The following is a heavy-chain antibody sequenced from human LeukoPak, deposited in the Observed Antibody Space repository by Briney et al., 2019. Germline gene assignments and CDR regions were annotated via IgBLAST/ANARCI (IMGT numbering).Heavy chain of an antibody. V-gene: IGHV4-4*07. D-gene: IGHD5-12*01. J-gene: IGHJ6*03. Sequence: SETLSLTCTVSGGSISSNYWIWIRQPAGKGLEWIGRISPSGSTNYNPSLKSRVPMSVDTSKPQFSLRLSSVTAAATAVYYCARTYSDYDSYYYYMDVWGKGTTVTVSS. CDR3: ARTYSDYDSYYYYMDV. CDR2: ISPSGST. CDR1: GGSISSNY.